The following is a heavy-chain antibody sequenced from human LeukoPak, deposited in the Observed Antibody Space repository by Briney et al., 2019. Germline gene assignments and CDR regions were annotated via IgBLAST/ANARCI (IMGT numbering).Heavy chain of an antibody. CDR2: IIPIFGTA. Sequence: AASVKVSCKASGGTFSSYAISWVRQAPGQGLEWMGGIIPIFGTANYAQKFQGRVTITADESTSTAYMELSSLRSEDTAVYYCARDLYSSSWYYFDYWGQGTLVTASS. J-gene: IGHJ4*02. D-gene: IGHD6-13*01. CDR1: GGTFSSYA. V-gene: IGHV1-69*13. CDR3: ARDLYSSSWYYFDY.